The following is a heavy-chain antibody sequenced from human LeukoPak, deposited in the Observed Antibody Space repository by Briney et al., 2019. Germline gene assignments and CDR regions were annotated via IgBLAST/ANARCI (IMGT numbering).Heavy chain of an antibody. CDR3: ARVPLRFLEPFDY. D-gene: IGHD3-3*01. V-gene: IGHV4-34*01. J-gene: IGHJ4*02. Sequence: SETLTLTCAVSGGSFISYYWSWIRQPPGKGLEWIGAINHSGSANYNPSLKSRVTISADSFKSKFSLKLGSVTDADTAVYYCARVPLRFLEPFDYWGKGTLVTVSS. CDR2: INHSGSA. CDR1: GGSFISYY.